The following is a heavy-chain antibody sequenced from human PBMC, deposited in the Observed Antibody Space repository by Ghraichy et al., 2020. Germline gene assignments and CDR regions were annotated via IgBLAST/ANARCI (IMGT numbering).Heavy chain of an antibody. J-gene: IGHJ6*03. Sequence: GGSLRLSCAASGFTFSSYSMNWVHQAPGKGLEWVSSISSSSSYIYYADSVKGRFTISRDNAKNSLYLQMNSLRAEDTAVYYCARVTDYYDSSGYSPYYYYYMDVWGKGTTVTVSS. CDR1: GFTFSSYS. CDR3: ARVTDYYDSSGYSPYYYYYMDV. D-gene: IGHD3-22*01. CDR2: ISSSSSYI. V-gene: IGHV3-21*01.